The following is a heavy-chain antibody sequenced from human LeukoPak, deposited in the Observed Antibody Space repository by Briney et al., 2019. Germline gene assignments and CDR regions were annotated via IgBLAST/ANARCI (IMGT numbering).Heavy chain of an antibody. CDR2: MYTSGDT. Sequence: SETLSLTCSVSGDXIRNYWCNWIRQPAGKELEWIGRMYTSGDTNYNPSLKSRVTMPVDTSKNQVSLRLTSVIAADTAVYYCARGSREMATIFDYWGQGTLVTVSS. V-gene: IGHV4-4*07. CDR1: GDXIRNYW. D-gene: IGHD5-24*01. J-gene: IGHJ4*02. CDR3: ARGSREMATIFDY.